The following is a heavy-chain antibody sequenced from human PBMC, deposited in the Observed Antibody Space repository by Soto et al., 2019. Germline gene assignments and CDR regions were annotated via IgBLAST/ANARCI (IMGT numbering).Heavy chain of an antibody. J-gene: IGHJ4*02. Sequence: SETLSLTCTVSGGSVSSGSCYWVWIRQAPGKGLEWIGYIYYSGSTNYNPSLKSRVTISVDTSKNQFSLKLSSVTAADTAVYYCASLIVLVPADSSIGLFDYWGQGTLVTVSS. CDR1: GGSVSSGSCY. CDR3: ASLIVLVPADSSIGLFDY. D-gene: IGHD2-2*01. CDR2: IYYSGST. V-gene: IGHV4-61*01.